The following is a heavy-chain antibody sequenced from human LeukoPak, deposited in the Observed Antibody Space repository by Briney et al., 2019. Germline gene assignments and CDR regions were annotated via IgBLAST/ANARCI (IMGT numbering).Heavy chain of an antibody. CDR2: IRYDGSNK. J-gene: IGHJ4*02. V-gene: IGHV3-30*02. D-gene: IGHD1-26*01. CDR1: GFTFSSYG. Sequence: GGSLRLSCAASGFTFSSYGMHWVRQAPGKGLEWVAFIRYDGSNKYYADSVKGRFTIPRDNSKNTLYLQVNSLRAEDTAVYYCAKREVGATENFDYRGQGTLVTVSS. CDR3: AKREVGATENFDY.